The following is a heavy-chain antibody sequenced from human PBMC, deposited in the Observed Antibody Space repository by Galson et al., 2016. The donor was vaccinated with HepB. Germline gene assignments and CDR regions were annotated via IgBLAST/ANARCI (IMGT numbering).Heavy chain of an antibody. D-gene: IGHD3-16*02. V-gene: IGHV3-53*01. Sequence: SLRLSCAVSGFAVRSNFMAWVRQAPGKGLEWVSLIYSGGSTYYADSVRGRLTISRDISKNTLFLEMLNLRAEDTAVYYCARVQTFYDYTWGTSRPRYFDYWGQGTLVTVSS. CDR3: ARVQTFYDYTWGTSRPRYFDY. CDR1: GFAVRSNF. CDR2: IYSGGST. J-gene: IGHJ4*02.